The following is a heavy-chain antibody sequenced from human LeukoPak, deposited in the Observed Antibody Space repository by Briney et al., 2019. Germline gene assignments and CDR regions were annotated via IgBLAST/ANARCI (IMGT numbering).Heavy chain of an antibody. J-gene: IGHJ5*02. V-gene: IGHV1-46*01. CDR3: ARAVQGGKPYNWFDL. CDR2: INPSGGST. Sequence: ASVKVSCKASGYTFTSYYMHWVRQAPGQGLEWMGIINPSGGSTSYAQKFQGRVTMTRDTSTSTVYMELSSLRSEDTAMYYCARAVQGGKPYNWFDLWGQGTLVTVSS. CDR1: GYTFTSYY. D-gene: IGHD3-10*02.